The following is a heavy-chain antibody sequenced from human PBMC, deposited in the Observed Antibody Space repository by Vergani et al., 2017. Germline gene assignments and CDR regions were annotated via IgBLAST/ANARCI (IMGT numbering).Heavy chain of an antibody. CDR2: ISSNGGST. V-gene: IGHV3-64D*06. Sequence: EVQLVESGGGLVQPGGSLRLSCSASGFTFSSYAMHWVRQAPGKGLEYVSAISSNGGSTYYADSVKGRFTISRVNSKNTLYLQMSSLRAEDTAVYYCVKGPLYGGNSKATSDYWGQGTLVTVSS. CDR3: VKGPLYGGNSKATSDY. CDR1: GFTFSSYA. J-gene: IGHJ4*02. D-gene: IGHD4-23*01.